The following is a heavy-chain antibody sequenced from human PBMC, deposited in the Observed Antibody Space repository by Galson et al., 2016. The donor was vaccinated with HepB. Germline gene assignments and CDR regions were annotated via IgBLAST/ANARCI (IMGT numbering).Heavy chain of an antibody. D-gene: IGHD3-9*01. CDR3: AKNDILAGYSAFDY. CDR2: ISYDGGNT. CDR1: GFTFSNYG. V-gene: IGHV3-30*18. J-gene: IGHJ4*02. Sequence: SLRLSCAASGFTFSNYGMHWVRPAPGKGLEWVAVISYDGGNTYYADSVKGRFTISRDNSKNTLHLQMNSLRSEDTAVYYCAKNDILAGYSAFDYWGQGTLVTVSS.